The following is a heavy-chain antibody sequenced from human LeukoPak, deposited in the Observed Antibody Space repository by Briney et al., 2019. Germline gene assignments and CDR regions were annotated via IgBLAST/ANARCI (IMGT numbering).Heavy chain of an antibody. CDR1: GFTFSSYA. V-gene: IGHV3-23*01. CDR2: ISGSGGST. D-gene: IGHD4-23*01. Sequence: YPGGSLRLSCAASGFTFSSYAMSWVRQAPGKGLEWVSAISGSGGSTYYADSVKGRFTISRDNSKNTLYLQMNSLRAEDTALYYCAKDMLRKVLLPGGTVVTPPGSFDIWGQGTMVTVSS. J-gene: IGHJ3*02. CDR3: AKDMLRKVLLPGGTVVTPPGSFDI.